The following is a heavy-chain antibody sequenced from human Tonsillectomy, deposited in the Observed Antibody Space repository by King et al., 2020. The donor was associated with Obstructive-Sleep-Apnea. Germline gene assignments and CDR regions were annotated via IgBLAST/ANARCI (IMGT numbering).Heavy chain of an antibody. V-gene: IGHV3-7*01. CDR1: GFTFSCYW. Sequence: QLVQSGGGLVQPGGSLRLSCAASGFTFSCYWMSWVRQAPGKGREGVANIKQDGSEKYNVDSLRGRFTISRDNAKNSLYLQMNSLRAEETAVYYCARDCSGGSCYSVYYYYGMDVWGQGTTVTVSS. CDR3: ARDCSGGSCYSVYYYYGMDV. CDR2: IKQDGSEK. D-gene: IGHD2-15*01. J-gene: IGHJ6*02.